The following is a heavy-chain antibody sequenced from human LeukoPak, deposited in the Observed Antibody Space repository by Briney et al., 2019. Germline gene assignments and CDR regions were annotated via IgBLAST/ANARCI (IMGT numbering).Heavy chain of an antibody. CDR2: IKAGGST. CDR3: TIGFCTSTACHWDGAFAV. J-gene: IGHJ3*01. D-gene: IGHD2-2*01. CDR1: GFTLNGAW. Sequence: PGGSLRLSCAVSGFTLNGAWMTWVRQAPGRGLEWVARIKAGGSTDYAAAVKGRCTISRDDSHNGVSLQMSSLKSEDAAVYYCTIGFCTSTACHWDGAFAVWAQGTTVTVS. V-gene: IGHV3-15*01.